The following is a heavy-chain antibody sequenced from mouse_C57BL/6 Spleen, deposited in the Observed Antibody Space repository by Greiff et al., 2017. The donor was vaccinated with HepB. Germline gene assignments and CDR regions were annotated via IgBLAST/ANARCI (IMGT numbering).Heavy chain of an antibody. V-gene: IGHV1-61*01. CDR2: IYPSDSET. D-gene: IGHD1-1*01. J-gene: IGHJ2*01. Sequence: QVQLQQPGAELVRPGSSVKLSCKASGYTFTSYWMDWVKQRPGQGLEWIGNIYPSDSETHYNQKFKDKATLTVDKSSSTAYMQLSSLTSEDSAVYYCARFTTTVVATGDYWGQGTTLTVSS. CDR3: ARFTTTVVATGDY. CDR1: GYTFTSYW.